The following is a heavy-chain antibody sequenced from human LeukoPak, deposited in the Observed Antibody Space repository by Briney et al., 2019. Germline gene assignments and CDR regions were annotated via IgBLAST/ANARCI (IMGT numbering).Heavy chain of an antibody. D-gene: IGHD3-10*01. J-gene: IGHJ4*02. CDR1: GGSISNYY. Sequence: SETLSLTCTVSGGSISNYYWSWIRQPPGKGLEWIDSGSTNSNPSLKSRVTISVDTSKNQFSLKLSSVTAADTAVYYCARGLVRYYGSGSYFNYWGQGTLVTVSS. V-gene: IGHV4-59*12. CDR2: SGST. CDR3: ARGLVRYYGSGSYFNY.